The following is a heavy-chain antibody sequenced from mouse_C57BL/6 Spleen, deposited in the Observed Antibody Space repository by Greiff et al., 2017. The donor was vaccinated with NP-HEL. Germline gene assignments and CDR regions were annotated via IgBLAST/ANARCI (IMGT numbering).Heavy chain of an antibody. CDR1: GFTFSSYA. V-gene: IGHV5-4*01. J-gene: IGHJ2*01. CDR2: ISDGGSYT. Sequence: EVQLVESGGGLVKPGGSLKLSCAASGFTFSSYAMSWVRQTPEKRLEWVATISDGGSYTYYPDNVKGRFTISRDNAKNNLYLQMSHLKSEDTAMYYCAREGALHYYFDYWGQGTTLTVSS. CDR3: AREGALHYYFDY.